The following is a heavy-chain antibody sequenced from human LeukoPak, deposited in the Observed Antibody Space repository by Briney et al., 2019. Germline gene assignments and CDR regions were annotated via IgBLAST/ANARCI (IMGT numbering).Heavy chain of an antibody. J-gene: IGHJ6*03. Sequence: GGSLRLSCAASGFTFDDYTMHWVRQAPGKGLEWVSLISWDGGSTYYADSVKGRFTISRDNSKNSLYLQMNSLRTEDTALYYCAKVGLNYDFWSGYYTDGTYYYYYYMDVWGKGTTVTVSS. CDR3: AKVGLNYDFWSGYYTDGTYYYYYYMDV. CDR1: GFTFDDYT. CDR2: ISWDGGST. D-gene: IGHD3-3*01. V-gene: IGHV3-43*01.